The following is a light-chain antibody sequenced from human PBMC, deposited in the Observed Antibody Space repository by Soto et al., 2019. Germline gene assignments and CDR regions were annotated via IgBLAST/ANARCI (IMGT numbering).Light chain of an antibody. Sequence: EIVLTQSAGTVSLSTGERATLSCRASQSVSNNYLAWYQQKPGQAPRLLIYDASNRATGIPARFSGSGSGTAFTLTISSLEPEDFAVYYCQQRSNWPITFGQGTRLEI. CDR3: QQRSNWPIT. J-gene: IGKJ5*01. V-gene: IGKV3-11*01. CDR2: DAS. CDR1: QSVSNNY.